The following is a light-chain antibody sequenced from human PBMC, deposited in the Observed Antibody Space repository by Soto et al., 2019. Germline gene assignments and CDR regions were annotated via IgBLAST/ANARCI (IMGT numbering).Light chain of an antibody. CDR1: QSVSSSY. CDR2: GAS. CDR3: QQYGSSGT. Sequence: DIVMTQSPLSLPVTPGEPASISCRSSQSVSSSYLAWYQQKPGQAPRLLIYGASNRATGIPDRFSGSGSGTDFTLTISRLEPEDFAVYYCQQYGSSGTFGQGTKVDIK. J-gene: IGKJ1*01. V-gene: IGKV3-20*01.